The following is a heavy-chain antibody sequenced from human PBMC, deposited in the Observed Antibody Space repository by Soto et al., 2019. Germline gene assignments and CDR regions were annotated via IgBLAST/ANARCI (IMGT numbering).Heavy chain of an antibody. V-gene: IGHV1-8*01. Sequence: QVQLVQSGAEVKKPGASVKVSCKASGYTFTSYDINWVRQATGQGLEWMGWMNPNSGNTGYAQKFQGRVTMTRNTSISTAYMELSSLRSEDTAVYYWARRRGYSYGPLCDYWGQGTLVTVSS. D-gene: IGHD5-18*01. CDR3: ARRRGYSYGPLCDY. CDR1: GYTFTSYD. J-gene: IGHJ4*02. CDR2: MNPNSGNT.